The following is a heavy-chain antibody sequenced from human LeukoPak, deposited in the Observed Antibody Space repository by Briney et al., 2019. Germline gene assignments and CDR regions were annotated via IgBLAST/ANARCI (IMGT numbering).Heavy chain of an antibody. Sequence: SETLSLTCAVSGGSISSGGYSWSWIRQPPGKGLEWIGYIYHSGSTYYNPSLKSRVTISVDRSKNQFSLKLSSVTAADTAVYYCARARLGFWSGYYTGIPPDAFDIWGQGTMVTVSS. J-gene: IGHJ3*02. CDR3: ARARLGFWSGYYTGIPPDAFDI. D-gene: IGHD3-3*01. CDR2: IYHSGST. V-gene: IGHV4-30-2*01. CDR1: GGSISSGGYS.